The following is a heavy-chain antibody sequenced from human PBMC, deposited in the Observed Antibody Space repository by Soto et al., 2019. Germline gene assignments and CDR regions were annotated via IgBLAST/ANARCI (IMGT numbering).Heavy chain of an antibody. Sequence: VSCKASGYTFTSYGISWVRQAPGQGLEWMGWISAYNGNTNYARKLQGRVTMTTDTSTSTAYMELRSLRSDDTAVYYCARDSRGQVTMIVVVPPRAQTMDVWGQGATVTVSS. CDR2: ISAYNGNT. J-gene: IGHJ6*02. V-gene: IGHV1-18*01. D-gene: IGHD3-22*01. CDR3: ARDSRGQVTMIVVVPPRAQTMDV. CDR1: GYTFTSYG.